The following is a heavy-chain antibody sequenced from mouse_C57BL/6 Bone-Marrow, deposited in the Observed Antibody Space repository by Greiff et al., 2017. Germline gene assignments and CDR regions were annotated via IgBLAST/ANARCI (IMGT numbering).Heavy chain of an antibody. CDR3: TDSNF. Sequence: VQLQQSGAELVKPGASVKLSCKASGYTFTEYTIHWVKQRSGQGLEWIGWIDPENGDTDYASKFQGKATITADTSSNTAYLQLSSLTSEDTAVYYGTDSNFWGQGTSVTVSS. CDR1: GYTFTEYT. V-gene: IGHV14-4*01. J-gene: IGHJ4*01. D-gene: IGHD2-5*01. CDR2: IDPENGDT.